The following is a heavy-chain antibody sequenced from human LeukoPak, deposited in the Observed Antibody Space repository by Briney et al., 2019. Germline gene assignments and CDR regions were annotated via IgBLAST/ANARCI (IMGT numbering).Heavy chain of an antibody. J-gene: IGHJ3*02. CDR2: IIPIFGTA. Sequence: SVKVSCKASGGTFSSYAISWVRQAPGQGLEWMGGIIPIFGTANYAQKFQGRVTITADESTSTAYMELSSLRSEDTAVYYCARVLGWLPISITTGGAFDIWGQGTMVTVSS. CDR1: GGTFSSYA. D-gene: IGHD5-12*01. CDR3: ARVLGWLPISITTGGAFDI. V-gene: IGHV1-69*13.